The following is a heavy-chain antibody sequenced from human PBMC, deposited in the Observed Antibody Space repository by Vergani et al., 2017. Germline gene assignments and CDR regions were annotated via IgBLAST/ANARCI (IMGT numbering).Heavy chain of an antibody. CDR2: ISWNSGST. CDR3: AKAVGFRTAHPVDY. V-gene: IGHV3-9*01. CDR1: GFTFDDYA. D-gene: IGHD3/OR15-3a*01. Sequence: EVQLVESGGGLVQPGRSLRLSCAASGFTFDDYAMHWVRQVPGKGLEWVSGISWNSGSTGYADSVKGRFTISRDNAKNSLYLQMNSLRAEDTALYYCAKAVGFRTAHPVDYWGQGTLVTVSS. J-gene: IGHJ4*02.